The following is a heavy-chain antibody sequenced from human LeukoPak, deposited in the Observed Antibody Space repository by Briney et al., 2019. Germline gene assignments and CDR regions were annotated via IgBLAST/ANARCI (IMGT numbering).Heavy chain of an antibody. V-gene: IGHV3-21*01. CDR2: ISSSSSYI. CDR1: GFTFSSYS. J-gene: IGHJ4*02. Sequence: GGSLRLSCAASGFTFSSYSINWVRQAPGKGLEWVSSISSSSSYIYYADSVKGRFTISRDNAKNSLYLQMNSLRAEDTAVYYCARGLAARALDYWGQGTLVTVSS. D-gene: IGHD6-6*01. CDR3: ARGLAARALDY.